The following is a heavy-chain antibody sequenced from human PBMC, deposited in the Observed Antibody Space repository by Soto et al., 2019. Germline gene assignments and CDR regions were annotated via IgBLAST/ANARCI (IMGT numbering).Heavy chain of an antibody. CDR2: IYHSGST. D-gene: IGHD2-2*01. J-gene: IGHJ3*02. CDR3: ARLNRDGYCSSTSCLRDAFDI. Sequence: SETLSLTCAVSSGSISSSNWWSWVRQPPGKGLEWIGEIYHSGSTNYNPSLKSRVTISVDKSKNQFSLKLRSVTAADTAVYYCARLNRDGYCSSTSCLRDAFDIWGQGTMVTVSS. CDR1: SGSISSSNW. V-gene: IGHV4-4*02.